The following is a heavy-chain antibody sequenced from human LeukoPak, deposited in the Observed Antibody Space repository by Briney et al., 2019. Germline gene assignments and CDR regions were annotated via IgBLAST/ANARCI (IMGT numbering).Heavy chain of an antibody. Sequence: SVKVSCKASGGTFNSFAISWVRQAPGQGLEWMGRIIPIFGTQNYAQKFQGRVTFTTDESTSTAHTELSSLRSEDTAVYYCAKGDWNYREGSRTIDYWGQGTLVTVSS. V-gene: IGHV1-69*05. CDR3: AKGDWNYREGSRTIDY. D-gene: IGHD1-7*01. CDR1: GGTFNSFA. CDR2: IIPIFGTQ. J-gene: IGHJ4*02.